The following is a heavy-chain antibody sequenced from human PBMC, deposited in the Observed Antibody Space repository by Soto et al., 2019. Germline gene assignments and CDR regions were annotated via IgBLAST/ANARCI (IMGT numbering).Heavy chain of an antibody. CDR1: GGSFSGYY. V-gene: IGHV4-34*01. J-gene: IGHJ6*02. CDR3: ARGKGVVVPAAIFYYYGMDV. CDR2: INHSGST. D-gene: IGHD2-2*01. Sequence: SETLSLTCAVYGGSFSGYYWSWIHQPPGKGLEWIGEINHSGSTNYNPSLKSRVTMSVDTSKNQFSLKLSSVTAADTAVYYCARGKGVVVPAAIFYYYGMDVWGQGTTVTVSS.